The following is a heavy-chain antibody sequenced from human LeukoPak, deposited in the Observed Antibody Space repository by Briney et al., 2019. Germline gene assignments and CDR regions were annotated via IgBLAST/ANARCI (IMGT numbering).Heavy chain of an antibody. V-gene: IGHV3-23*05. CDR2: IYVSGTT. J-gene: IGHJ4*02. CDR3: GRHAYGGSPPLS. D-gene: IGHD3-10*01. CDR1: GFTFSSYP. Sequence: PGGSLRLSCAASGFTFSSYPMSWVRQAPGKRLEWLAFIYVSGTTFYAASVKGRFTISRDNSKNTVYLQMNNLRAEDTALYYCGRHAYGGSPPLSWGQGALVTVSS.